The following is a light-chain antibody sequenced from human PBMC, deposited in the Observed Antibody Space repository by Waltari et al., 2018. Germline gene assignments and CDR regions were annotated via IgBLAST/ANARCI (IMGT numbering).Light chain of an antibody. Sequence: QSMLTQPPSVSGAPGQRVTISCTGRSSNIGAGHDVHWYQVFPGTGPKLLIYGNNNRPSGVPDRFSGSKSGTSASLTITGLQAEDEADYYCHSFDTSLSDGVVFGGGTKVAVL. CDR2: GNN. J-gene: IGLJ3*02. CDR3: HSFDTSLSDGVV. V-gene: IGLV1-40*01. CDR1: SSNIGAGHD.